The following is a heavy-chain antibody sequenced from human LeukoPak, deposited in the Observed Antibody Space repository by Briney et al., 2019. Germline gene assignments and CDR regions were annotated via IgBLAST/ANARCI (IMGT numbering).Heavy chain of an antibody. J-gene: IGHJ4*02. CDR2: IREDGSEK. CDR3: ARGPTNGQAFDY. V-gene: IGHV3-7*01. D-gene: IGHD2-8*01. CDR1: GFTFSSSW. Sequence: GGSLRLSCAASGFTFSSSWMTWVRQAPGKGLEWVASIREDGSEKTSVDSVKGRFTISRDDAKNSLYLQMDSLRAENTAVYYCARGPTNGQAFDYWGQGTLVSVSS.